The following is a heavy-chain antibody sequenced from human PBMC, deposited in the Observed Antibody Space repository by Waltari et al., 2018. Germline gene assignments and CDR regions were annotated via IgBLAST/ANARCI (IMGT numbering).Heavy chain of an antibody. CDR1: GFTFSNYD. V-gene: IGHV3-30*18. Sequence: QVLLVESGGGVVQPGRSLRLSCAASGFTFSNYDMRWVRQAPGKGRAWVTIISSDGSNTYYADSVKGRFTISRDNSKSTLYLQVNSLRPEDTAVYYCAKSFGAGSFHSPGSWGQGTLVTVSS. J-gene: IGHJ5*02. CDR2: ISSDGSNT. D-gene: IGHD3-10*01. CDR3: AKSFGAGSFHSPGS.